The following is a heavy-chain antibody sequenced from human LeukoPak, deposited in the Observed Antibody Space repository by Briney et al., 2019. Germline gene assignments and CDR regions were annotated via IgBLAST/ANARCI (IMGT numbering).Heavy chain of an antibody. V-gene: IGHV4-59*01. Sequence: SETLSLTCTVSGGSISSYYWSRIRQPPGKGLEWIGYVYYSGSTYYNPSLKSRVTISVDTSKKQFSLKLTSVTTADTAVYYCARGQDLRGSPTIYPFDYWGQGTLVTVSS. J-gene: IGHJ4*02. CDR2: VYYSGST. D-gene: IGHD3-9*01. CDR1: GGSISSYY. CDR3: ARGQDLRGSPTIYPFDY.